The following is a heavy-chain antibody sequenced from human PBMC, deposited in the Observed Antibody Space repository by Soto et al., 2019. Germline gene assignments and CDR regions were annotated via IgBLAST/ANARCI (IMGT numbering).Heavy chain of an antibody. CDR2: INPNSGGT. D-gene: IGHD3-3*01. CDR1: GYTFTGYY. V-gene: IGHV1-2*04. J-gene: IGHJ6*02. CDR3: AREAMDYDFWSGYYPLYYYYGMDV. Sequence: ASVKVSCKASGYTFTGYYMHWVRQAPGQGLEWMGWINPNSGGTNYAQKFQGWVTVTRDTSISTAYMELSRLRSDDTAVYYCAREAMDYDFWSGYYPLYYYYGMDVWGQGTTVTVSS.